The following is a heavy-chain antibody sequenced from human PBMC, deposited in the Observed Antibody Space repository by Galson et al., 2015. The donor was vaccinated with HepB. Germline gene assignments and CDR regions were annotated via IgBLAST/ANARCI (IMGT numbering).Heavy chain of an antibody. CDR1: GFTFNDYY. CDR2: ISSSSTYT. D-gene: IGHD4-17*01. Sequence: SLRLSCAASGFTFNDYYMSWIRQAPGKGLEWVSYISSSSTYTNYADSVKGRFTISRDNAKNSLYLQLNSLRAEDTAVYYCARVADADYGDHSHFDYWGQGTLVTVSS. J-gene: IGHJ4*02. V-gene: IGHV3-11*06. CDR3: ARVADADYGDHSHFDY.